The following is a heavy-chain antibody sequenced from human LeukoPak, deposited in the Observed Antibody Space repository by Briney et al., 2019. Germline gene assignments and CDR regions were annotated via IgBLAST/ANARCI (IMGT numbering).Heavy chain of an antibody. CDR2: IWYDGSNK. Sequence: GGSLRLSCAASGFTFSNYGMHWVCQAPGKGLEWVALIWYDGSNKYYTDSVKGRLTISRDNSKDTLFLQMNGLRAEDTAVYYCAREGPRGNSQFDYWGQGTLVTVSS. CDR3: AREGPRGNSQFDY. J-gene: IGHJ4*02. V-gene: IGHV3-33*01. D-gene: IGHD2/OR15-2a*01. CDR1: GFTFSNYG.